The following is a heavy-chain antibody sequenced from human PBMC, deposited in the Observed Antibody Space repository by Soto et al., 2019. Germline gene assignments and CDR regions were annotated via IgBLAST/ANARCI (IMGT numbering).Heavy chain of an antibody. CDR3: ARHGVGGYYYYYYYMDV. CDR1: GYSFTSCW. Sequence: GESLKISCKGSGYSFTSCWIGWVRQMPGKGREWMGIIYPGDSDTRYSPSFQGQVTISADKSISTAYLQWSSLKASDTAMYSCARHGVGGYYYYYYYMDVWGKGTTVTVSS. V-gene: IGHV5-51*01. D-gene: IGHD3-3*01. J-gene: IGHJ6*03. CDR2: IYPGDSDT.